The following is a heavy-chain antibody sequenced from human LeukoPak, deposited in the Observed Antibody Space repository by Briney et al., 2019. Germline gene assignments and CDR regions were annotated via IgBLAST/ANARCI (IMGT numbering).Heavy chain of an antibody. V-gene: IGHV3-9*01. J-gene: IGHJ4*02. CDR3: ASEITLRGRGFDY. Sequence: GGSLRLSCVASGFSFDGYAMHWVRQVPGKGLEWVAGISWNNGGIGYAGSVKGRFTISRDNSKNTLYLQMNSLRAEDTAVYYCASEITLRGRGFDYWGQGTLVTVSS. CDR1: GFSFDGYA. CDR2: ISWNNGGI. D-gene: IGHD3-16*01.